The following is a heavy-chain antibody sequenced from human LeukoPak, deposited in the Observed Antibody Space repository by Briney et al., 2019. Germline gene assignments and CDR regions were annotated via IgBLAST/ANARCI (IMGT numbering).Heavy chain of an antibody. D-gene: IGHD3-10*01. CDR3: ARDGLNGVYYYYMDV. J-gene: IGHJ6*03. CDR2: IYISGST. Sequence: SETLSLTCTVSGGSISSYYWNWIRQPAGKGLEWIGRIYISGSTNYNSSLRRRVTMSVDASKNQFSLKLSSVNAADTAVYYCARDGLNGVYYYYMDVWGKGTTVTVSS. V-gene: IGHV4-4*07. CDR1: GGSISSYY.